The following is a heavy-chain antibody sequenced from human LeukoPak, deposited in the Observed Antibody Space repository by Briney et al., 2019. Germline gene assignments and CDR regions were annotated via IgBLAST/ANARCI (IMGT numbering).Heavy chain of an antibody. J-gene: IGHJ6*02. CDR3: ARVGGGMDV. CDR1: GFTSRLTFSSYW. CDR2: IKEDGSEK. D-gene: IGHD3-10*01. Sequence: GSLRLSCAASGFTSRLTFSSYWMSWVRQAPGKGLEWVANIKEDGSEKYYVASVKGRFNITRDNAKNSLYLQMNSLRAEDTALYYCARVGGGMDVWGQGTTVTVS. V-gene: IGHV3-7*01.